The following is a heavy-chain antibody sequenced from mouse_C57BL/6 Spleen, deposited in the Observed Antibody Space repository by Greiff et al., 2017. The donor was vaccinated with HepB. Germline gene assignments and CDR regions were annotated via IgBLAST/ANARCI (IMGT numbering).Heavy chain of an antibody. CDR1: GFSFNTYA. J-gene: IGHJ2*01. Sequence: EVQGVESGGGLVQPKGSLKLSCAASGFSFNTYAMNWVRQAPGKGLEWVARIRSKSNNYATYYADSVKDRFTISRDDSESMLYLQMNNLKTEDTAMYYCVRPLLYDYDEGVFDYWGQGTTLTVSS. V-gene: IGHV10-1*01. CDR3: VRPLLYDYDEGVFDY. D-gene: IGHD2-4*01. CDR2: IRSKSNNYAT.